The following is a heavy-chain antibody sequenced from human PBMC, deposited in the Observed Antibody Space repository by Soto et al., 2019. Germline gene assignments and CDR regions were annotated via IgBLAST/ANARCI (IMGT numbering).Heavy chain of an antibody. CDR1: GDSVSSVTAT. D-gene: IGHD6-19*01. J-gene: IGHJ2*01. Sequence: QVQLRQSGPGLVKPSQTLSLMCDISGDSVSSVTATWSWIRQSPSRGLEWLGRTYYRSKWYNDYAVSVKGRIVITPDTSNNQLSLQLNSVTPEDTATYFCARDGSGFHWYFDVWGRGTLVTVSS. CDR2: TYYRSKWYN. CDR3: ARDGSGFHWYFDV. V-gene: IGHV6-1*01.